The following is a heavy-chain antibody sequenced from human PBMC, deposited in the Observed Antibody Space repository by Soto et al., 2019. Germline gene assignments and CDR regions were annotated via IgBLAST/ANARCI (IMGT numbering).Heavy chain of an antibody. Sequence: LRLSCAASGSTFSVYEMNWVRQAPGKGLEWVSYISSSGYPIYYADSVKGRFTISRDNAKNSLYLQMDSLRVEDTAVYYCARDVRGLGAGGTGLSYFDHWGPGTVVTLPA. J-gene: IGHJ4*02. V-gene: IGHV3-48*03. CDR2: ISSSGYPI. CDR1: GSTFSVYE. D-gene: IGHD1-1*01. CDR3: ARDVRGLGAGGTGLSYFDH.